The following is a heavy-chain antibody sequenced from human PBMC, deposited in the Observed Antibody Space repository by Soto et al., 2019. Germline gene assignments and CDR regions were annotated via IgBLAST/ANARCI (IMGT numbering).Heavy chain of an antibody. CDR3: ERDRNWHSSPYFDY. V-gene: IGHV1-69*12. D-gene: IGHD1-7*01. CDR1: GGTFSSYA. Sequence: QVQLVQSGAEVKKPGSSVKVSCKASGGTFSSYAISWVRQAPGQGLEWMGGIIPIFGTANYAQKFQGRVTITADESTRTAYMELSSLSTEDTAVYYCERDRNWHSSPYFDYWGQGTLVTVSS. CDR2: IIPIFGTA. J-gene: IGHJ4*02.